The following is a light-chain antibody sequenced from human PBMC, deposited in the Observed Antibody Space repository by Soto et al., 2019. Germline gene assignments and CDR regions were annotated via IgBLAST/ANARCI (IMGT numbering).Light chain of an antibody. CDR1: QSVSSY. CDR2: GAS. J-gene: IGKJ5*01. CDR3: QQCNDWPLFS. V-gene: IGKV3-15*01. Sequence: EIVMTQSPTTLSVPPGERVTLSCRASQSVSSYLAWYQHKPGQPPRLLIYGASTRATGVPARFSGSWYGTDFTITISTPQPEDFGVYFCQQCNDWPLFSFGRGTRLEIK.